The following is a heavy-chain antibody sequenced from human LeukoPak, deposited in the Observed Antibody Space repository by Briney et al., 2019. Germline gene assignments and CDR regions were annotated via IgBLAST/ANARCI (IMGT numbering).Heavy chain of an antibody. J-gene: IGHJ6*03. CDR3: ARDSTITMVRGLYYYYMDV. CDR2: IIPIFGTA. V-gene: IGHV1-69*01. D-gene: IGHD3-10*01. CDR1: GGTFSSYA. Sequence: GSPVKVSCKASGGTFSSYAISWVRQAPGQGLEWMGGIIPIFGTANYAQKFQGRVTITADESTSTAYMELSSLRSEDKAVYYCARDSTITMVRGLYYYYMDVWGKGTTVTVSS.